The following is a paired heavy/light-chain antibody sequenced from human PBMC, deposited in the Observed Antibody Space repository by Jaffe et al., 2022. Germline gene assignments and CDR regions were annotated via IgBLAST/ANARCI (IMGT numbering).Heavy chain of an antibody. J-gene: IGHJ6*03. V-gene: IGHV3-74*01. CDR2: INSEGSST. D-gene: IGHD3-10*01. CDR3: ATRALLPYYYYYYMDV. Sequence: EVQLVESGGGLVQPGGSLRLSCAASGFAFSNYWMHWVRQVPGKGLVWVSRINSEGSSTDYADPVKGRFTISRDNAKNTLYLQMNSLRAEDTAVYYCATRALLPYYYYYYMDVWGKGTTVTVSS. CDR1: GFAFSNYW.
Light chain of an antibody. Sequence: EIVLTQSPATLSLSPGERATLSCRASQSVRSYLAWYQQKPGQAPRLLIYDASNRAIGIPARFSGSGSGTDFTLTISSLEPEDFAVYYCQQRSDWPPAFGGGTKVEIK. CDR2: DAS. V-gene: IGKV3-11*01. J-gene: IGKJ4*01. CDR1: QSVRSY. CDR3: QQRSDWPPA.